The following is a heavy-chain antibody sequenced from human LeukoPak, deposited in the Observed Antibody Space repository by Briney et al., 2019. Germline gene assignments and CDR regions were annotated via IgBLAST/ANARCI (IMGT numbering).Heavy chain of an antibody. CDR1: GLTLSDYS. CDR2: INPSSTSI. CDR3: VRLRRNSDRSYYYYYYDS. V-gene: IGHV3-21*01. Sequence: PGGPLRLSCVASGLTLSDYSKNWVGPRPGKGLVWVSSINPSSTSIYYPHPVRGRFTISKVNATIPLYPQMDSLSAEDRAVYSCVRLRRNSDRSYYYYYYDSWGQGILVTVSS. J-gene: IGHJ4*02. D-gene: IGHD3-22*01.